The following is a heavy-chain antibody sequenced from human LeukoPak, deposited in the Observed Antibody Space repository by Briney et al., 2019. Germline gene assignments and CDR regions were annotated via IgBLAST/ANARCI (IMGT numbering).Heavy chain of an antibody. CDR1: GFTFSGSA. CDR2: IRSKANSYAT. V-gene: IGHV3-73*01. D-gene: IGHD2-15*01. J-gene: IGHJ4*02. CDR3: TRQVVVSLETFDY. Sequence: GGSPRLSCAASGFTFSGSAMHWVRQASGKGLEWVGRIRSKANSYATAYAASVKGRFTISRDDSKNTAYLQMNSLKTEDTAVYYCTRQVVVSLETFDYWGQGTLVTVSS.